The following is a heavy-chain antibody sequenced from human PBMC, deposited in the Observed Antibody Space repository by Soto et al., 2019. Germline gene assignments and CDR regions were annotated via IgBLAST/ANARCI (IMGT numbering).Heavy chain of an antibody. D-gene: IGHD3-16*01. CDR3: ARIPVDTYMIYWSDP. CDR1: GDSVSSGDYY. J-gene: IGHJ5*02. V-gene: IGHV4-61*08. Sequence: SETLSVTCSVSGDSVSSGDYYWSWIRQPPGKGLEWIGHVYFSGSTNYIPSLKSRLTMSVDTAKNQFSLKPNSVTAADTAVYYCARIPVDTYMIYWSDPWGQGTQVTVSS. CDR2: VYFSGST.